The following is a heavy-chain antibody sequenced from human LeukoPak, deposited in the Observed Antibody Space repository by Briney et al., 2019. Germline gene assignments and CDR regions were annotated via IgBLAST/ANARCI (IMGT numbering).Heavy chain of an antibody. CDR1: GFTFSSYE. D-gene: IGHD3-16*02. CDR2: ISSSGSTI. Sequence: GGSLRLSCAASGFTFSSYEMNWVRQAPGKGLEWVSYISSSGSTIYYADSVKGRFTISRDNAKNSLYLQMNSLRAEDTAVYYCARVVPCMDVWGQGTTVTVSS. V-gene: IGHV3-48*03. J-gene: IGHJ6*02. CDR3: ARVVPCMDV.